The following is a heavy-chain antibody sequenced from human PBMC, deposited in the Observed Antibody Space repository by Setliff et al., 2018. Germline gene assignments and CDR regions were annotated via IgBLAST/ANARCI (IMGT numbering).Heavy chain of an antibody. CDR1: GFTFHDYG. Sequence: GGSLRLSCEVSGFTFHDYGMHWVRQTPGKGLEWVSFINWAGGTTSYADSVKGRFTISRDNAKNSLYLQMNSLRAEDTAVYYCARDDGITMVRGVITYYYGMDVWGQGTTVTVSS. V-gene: IGHV3-20*04. D-gene: IGHD3-10*01. CDR2: INWAGGTT. CDR3: ARDDGITMVRGVITYYYGMDV. J-gene: IGHJ6*02.